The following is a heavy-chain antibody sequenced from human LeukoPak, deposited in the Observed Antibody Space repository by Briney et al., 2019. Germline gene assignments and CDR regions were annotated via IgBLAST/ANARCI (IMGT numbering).Heavy chain of an antibody. CDR2: ISNSGSYT. CDR1: GFIFSNFA. D-gene: IGHD6-19*01. V-gene: IGHV3-11*03. Sequence: GGSLRLSCAASGFIFSNFAMSWIRQAPGKGLEWVSYISNSGSYTNYADSVKGRFTISRDNAKNSLYLQMNSLRADDTAVYYCARSRGAGPGAYFDYWGQGTLVTVSS. CDR3: ARSRGAGPGAYFDY. J-gene: IGHJ4*02.